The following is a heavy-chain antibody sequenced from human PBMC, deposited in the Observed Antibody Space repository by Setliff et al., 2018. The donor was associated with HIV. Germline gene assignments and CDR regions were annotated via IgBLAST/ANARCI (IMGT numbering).Heavy chain of an antibody. CDR1: GYSFTGYY. CDR3: ARSYIAFLSTWYYGMDV. Sequence: ASVKVSCKTSGYSFTGYYIHWVRQAPGQGLEWMGWINPNSGGTNYEQKFQGRVTMTRDTSISTASIELSRLRSDDTALYYCARSYIAFLSTWYYGMDVWGQGTTVTVSS. V-gene: IGHV1-2*02. J-gene: IGHJ6*02. CDR2: INPNSGGT. D-gene: IGHD5-18*01.